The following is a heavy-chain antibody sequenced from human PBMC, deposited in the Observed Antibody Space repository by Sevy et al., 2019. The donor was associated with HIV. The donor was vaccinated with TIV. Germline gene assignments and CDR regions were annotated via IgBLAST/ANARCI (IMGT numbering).Heavy chain of an antibody. CDR3: ARGIGSSGGL. V-gene: IGHV3-7*01. D-gene: IGHD6-6*01. CDR1: EFTFSRYW. Sequence: GGSLRLSCATSEFTFSRYWMTWVRQAPGKGLEWVVYINQDGSQKSYVDSVKGRFTISRDNSKNTVFLYMNSLRTDDTALYYCARGIGSSGGLWGQGTLVTVSS. J-gene: IGHJ4*02. CDR2: INQDGSQK.